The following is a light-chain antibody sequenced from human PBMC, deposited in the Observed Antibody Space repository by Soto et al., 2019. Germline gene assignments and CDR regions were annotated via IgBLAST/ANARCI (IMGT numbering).Light chain of an antibody. J-gene: IGKJ1*01. CDR1: QTLSNSF. CDR3: HQYDSWT. CDR2: GAS. Sequence: GLTNSAGTLSLSTGERATLSCRASQTLSNSFISWYQQKPGQAPRLLIYGASSRATGIPDRFSGSGSGTDFTLTISRLEPEDFAVYYCHQYDSWTFGQGTKV. V-gene: IGKV3-20*01.